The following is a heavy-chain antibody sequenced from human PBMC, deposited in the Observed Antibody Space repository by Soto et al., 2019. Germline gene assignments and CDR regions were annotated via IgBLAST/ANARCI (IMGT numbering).Heavy chain of an antibody. CDR1: GYSFTDYH. Sequence: GPVKVSCKASGYSFTDYHIHWVRQAPGQGLEWLGRINPKSGGTSTAQKFQGWVTMTTDTSISTASMELTRLTSDDTAIYYCARGDSTDCSNGVCSFFYNHDMDVWGQGTTVTVSS. CDR2: INPKSGGT. J-gene: IGHJ6*02. CDR3: ARGDSTDCSNGVCSFFYNHDMDV. D-gene: IGHD2-8*01. V-gene: IGHV1-2*04.